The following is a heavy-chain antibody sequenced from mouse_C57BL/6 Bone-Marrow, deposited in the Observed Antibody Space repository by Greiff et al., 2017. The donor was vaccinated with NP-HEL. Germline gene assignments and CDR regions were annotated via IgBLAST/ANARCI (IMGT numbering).Heavy chain of an antibody. J-gene: IGHJ4*01. V-gene: IGHV14-4*01. CDR2: IDPENGDT. CDR3: TTVISYAMDY. Sequence: VQLQQSGAELVRPGASVKLSCTASGFNIKDDYMHWVKQRPEQGLEWIGWIDPENGDTEYASKFQGKATITADTSSNTAYLQLSSLTSEDTAVYYRTTVISYAMDYWGQGTSVTVSS. D-gene: IGHD2-13*01. CDR1: GFNIKDDY.